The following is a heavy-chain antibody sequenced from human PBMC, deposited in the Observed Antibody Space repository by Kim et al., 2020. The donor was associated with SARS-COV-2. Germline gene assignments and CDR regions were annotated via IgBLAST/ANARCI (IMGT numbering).Heavy chain of an antibody. CDR2: ISSSSTYI. D-gene: IGHD3-9*01. Sequence: GGSLRLSCAAYGFTFSSYSMNWVRQAPGKGLEWVSSISSSSTYIYYADSVKGRFTISRDNAKNSLYLQMNSLRAEDTAVYYCARDRRDILTGYYITTASFFDYWGQGTLVTVSS. V-gene: IGHV3-21*01. J-gene: IGHJ4*02. CDR1: GFTFSSYS. CDR3: ARDRRDILTGYYITTASFFDY.